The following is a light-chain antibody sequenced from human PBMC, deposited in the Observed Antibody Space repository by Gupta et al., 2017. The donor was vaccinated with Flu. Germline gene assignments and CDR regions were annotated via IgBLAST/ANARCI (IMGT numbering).Light chain of an antibody. CDR2: AAT. CDR1: QKIYRY. V-gene: IGKV1-39*01. J-gene: IGKJ2*01. Sequence: PSSLSVSVGDRVTITCRASQKIYRYLSWYQQQPGKAPKLLINAATTGKSGVPSRFGGSGSGTDFTLSITRLQPEDVATYCCHQKDNAPYTFGRGTKLEIK. CDR3: HQKDNAPYT.